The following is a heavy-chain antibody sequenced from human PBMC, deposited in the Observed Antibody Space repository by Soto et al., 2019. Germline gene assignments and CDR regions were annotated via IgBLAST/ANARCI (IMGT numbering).Heavy chain of an antibody. D-gene: IGHD3-3*01. CDR2: IYPSNSET. J-gene: IGHJ4*02. Sequence: GESLKISCKASGYTFTSYWIGWVRQMPGKGLEWMGIIYPSNSETRFSPSFQGQVTLSADKSISSAYLQWSSLRASDTAMYYCARGGVSTRTFDYWGQGTPVTVSS. CDR1: GYTFTSYW. V-gene: IGHV5-51*01. CDR3: ARGGVSTRTFDY.